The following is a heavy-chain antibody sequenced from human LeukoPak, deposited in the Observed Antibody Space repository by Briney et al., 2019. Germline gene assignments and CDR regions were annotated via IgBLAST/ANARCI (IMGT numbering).Heavy chain of an antibody. CDR3: ARGIGSQLRSGWFDP. D-gene: IGHD3-3*01. CDR2: IYSGGNT. CDR1: GFTVSSNY. V-gene: IGHV3-66*01. Sequence: GGSLRLSCAASGFTVSSNYMRWVRQAPGKGLEWVSVIYSGGNTYYADSVEGRFTMSRDNSKNTLYLQMNSLRAEDTAVYYCARGIGSQLRSGWFDPWGQGTLVTVSS. J-gene: IGHJ5*02.